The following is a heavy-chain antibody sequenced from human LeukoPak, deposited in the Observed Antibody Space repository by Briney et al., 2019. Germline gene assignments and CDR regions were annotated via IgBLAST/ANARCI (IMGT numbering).Heavy chain of an antibody. CDR2: IYYSGST. D-gene: IGHD3-3*01. CDR3: AKGGYDFWSGYYYYFDY. V-gene: IGHV4-59*01. Sequence: PSETLSLTCTVSGGSISSYYWSWIRQPPGKGLEWIGYIYYSGSTNYNPSLKSRVTIFVDTSKNQFSLKVNSVTAADTAVYYCAKGGYDFWSGYYYYFDYWGQGTLVTVSS. J-gene: IGHJ4*02. CDR1: GGSISSYY.